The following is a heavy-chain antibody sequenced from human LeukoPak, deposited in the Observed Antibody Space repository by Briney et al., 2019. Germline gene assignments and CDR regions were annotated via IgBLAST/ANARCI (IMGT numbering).Heavy chain of an antibody. D-gene: IGHD6-19*01. CDR1: GFTFSTYA. CDR2: IRPDGDRT. J-gene: IGHJ4*02. Sequence: GGSLRLSCAASGFTFSTYAITWVRQGPGKGLEWVSAIRPDGDRTYYANSVRGRFTISRDNSKDTVYLQINGLRVENTAVYYCAREQSGTRGWYTVDYWGQGTLVTVSS. CDR3: AREQSGTRGWYTVDY. V-gene: IGHV3-23*01.